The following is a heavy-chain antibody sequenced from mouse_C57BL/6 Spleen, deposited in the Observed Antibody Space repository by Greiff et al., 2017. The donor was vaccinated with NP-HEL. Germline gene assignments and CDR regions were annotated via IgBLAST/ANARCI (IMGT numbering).Heavy chain of an antibody. CDR3: ARSHYYGSRNYAMDY. CDR2: INPNNGGT. V-gene: IGHV1-26*01. J-gene: IGHJ4*01. CDR1: GYTFTDYY. Sequence: EVQLQQSGPELVKPGASVKISCKASGYTFTDYYMNWVKQSHGKSLEWIGDINPNNGGTSYNQKFKGKATLTVDKSSSTAYMELRSLTSEDSAVYYCARSHYYGSRNYAMDYWGQGTSVTVSS. D-gene: IGHD1-1*01.